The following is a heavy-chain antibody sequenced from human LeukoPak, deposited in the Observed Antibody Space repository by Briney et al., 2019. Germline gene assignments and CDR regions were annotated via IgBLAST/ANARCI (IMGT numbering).Heavy chain of an antibody. Sequence: PGGSLRLSCAASGFTFNPYAMSWIRQPPGKGLEWIGYIYYSGSTNYNPSLKSRVTISVDTSKNQFSLKLSSVTAADTAVYYCARDAYDILTGYYNVYWGQGTLVTVSS. J-gene: IGHJ4*02. D-gene: IGHD3-9*01. V-gene: IGHV4-59*01. CDR3: ARDAYDILTGYYNVY. CDR1: GFTFNPYA. CDR2: IYYSGST.